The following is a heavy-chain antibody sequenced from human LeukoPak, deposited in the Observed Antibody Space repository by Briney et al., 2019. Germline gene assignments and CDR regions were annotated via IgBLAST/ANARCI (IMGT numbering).Heavy chain of an antibody. J-gene: IGHJ4*02. CDR3: ARVGIWSGYYYFDY. Sequence: SETLSLTCTVSAGSISSSYWSWIRQPPGKGLEWIGYIYYSGSTNYNPSLKSRVTISVDTSKNQFSLKLSSVTAADTAVYYCARVGIWSGYYYFDYWGQGTLVTVSS. V-gene: IGHV4-59*01. CDR1: AGSISSSY. CDR2: IYYSGST. D-gene: IGHD3-3*01.